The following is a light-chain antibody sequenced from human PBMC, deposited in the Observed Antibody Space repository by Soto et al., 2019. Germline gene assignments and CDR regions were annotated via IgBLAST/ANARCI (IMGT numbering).Light chain of an antibody. CDR1: SSNIEAAYD. CDR2: GND. CDR3: QPYDSSLRGHV. Sequence: QSVLTQPPSVSGAPGQRVTISCTGSSSNIEAAYDVHWYQHLPGTAPKLLIYGNDNRPSGVPDRFSGSKSGTSASLAISGLQAEDEADYYCQPYDSSLRGHVFGSGTKGTVL. V-gene: IGLV1-40*01. J-gene: IGLJ1*01.